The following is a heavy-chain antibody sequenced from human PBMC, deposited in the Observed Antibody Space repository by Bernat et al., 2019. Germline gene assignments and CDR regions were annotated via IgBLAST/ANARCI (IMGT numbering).Heavy chain of an antibody. CDR1: GGTFSSYT. CDR3: ARDLGIAVAGRGGGGDARASYYYYYMDI. J-gene: IGHJ6*03. CDR2: IIPILGIA. Sequence: QVQLVQSGAEVKKPGSSVKVSCKASGGTFSSYTISWVRQAPGQGLEWMGRIIPILGIANYAQKFQGRVTITADKSTSTAYMELSSLRSEDTAVYYWARDLGIAVAGRGGGGDARASYYYYYMDIWGKGTMVTVSS. V-gene: IGHV1-69*08. D-gene: IGHD6-19*01.